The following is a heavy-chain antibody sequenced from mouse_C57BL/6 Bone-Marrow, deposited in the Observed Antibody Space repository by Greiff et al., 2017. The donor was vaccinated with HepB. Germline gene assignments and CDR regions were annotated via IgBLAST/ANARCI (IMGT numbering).Heavy chain of an antibody. V-gene: IGHV5-17*01. CDR1: GFTFSDYG. Sequence: EVNVVESGGGLVKPGGSLKLSCAASGFTFSDYGMHWVRQAPEKGLEWVAYISSGSSTIYYADTVKGRFTISRDNAKNTLFLQMTSLRSEDTAMYYCARGYDYDGGLFDYWGQGTTLTVSS. CDR2: ISSGSSTI. CDR3: ARGYDYDGGLFDY. J-gene: IGHJ2*01. D-gene: IGHD2-4*01.